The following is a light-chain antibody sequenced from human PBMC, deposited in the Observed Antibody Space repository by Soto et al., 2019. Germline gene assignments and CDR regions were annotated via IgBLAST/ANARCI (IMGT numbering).Light chain of an antibody. CDR3: KQYNSFPT. CDR1: QSISSW. CDR2: EAS. Sequence: DIQMTQSPSTLSASVGDRVTITCRASQSISSWLDWYQQKPGKATKLLIYEASSLASGVPSRFSGSGSGTEFTLTISTLQHDDFATYYCKQYNSFPTFGQGTKVEIK. V-gene: IGKV1-5*03. J-gene: IGKJ1*01.